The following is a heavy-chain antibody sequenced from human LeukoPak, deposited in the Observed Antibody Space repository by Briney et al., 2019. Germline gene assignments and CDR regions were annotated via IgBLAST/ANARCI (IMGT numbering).Heavy chain of an antibody. D-gene: IGHD6-13*01. CDR3: ARDGPAMSRQQLVPDAFDI. CDR2: ISGRGDST. Sequence: GGSLRLSCAASGFTFSSYAMSWVRQAPGKGLEWVSTISGRGDSTYYADSVKGRFTISRDNSKNSLYLQMNSLRAEDTAVYYCARDGPAMSRQQLVPDAFDIWGQGTMVTVSS. CDR1: GFTFSSYA. V-gene: IGHV3-23*01. J-gene: IGHJ3*02.